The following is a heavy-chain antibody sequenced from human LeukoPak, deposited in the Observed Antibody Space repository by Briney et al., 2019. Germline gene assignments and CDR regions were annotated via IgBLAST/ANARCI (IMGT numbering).Heavy chain of an antibody. V-gene: IGHV3-15*01. J-gene: IGHJ4*02. CDR3: TTEPRAMYYDFCSGYRYYFDY. D-gene: IGHD3-3*01. Sequence: PGGSLRLSRAASGFTFSNACMSWVRQAPGKGLEWVGRIKSKTDGGTTDYAAPVKGRFTISRDDSKNTLYLQMNSLKTERTSVYYCTTEPRAMYYDFCSGYRYYFDYWGQGTLVTVSS. CDR2: IKSKTDGGTT. CDR1: GFTFSNAC.